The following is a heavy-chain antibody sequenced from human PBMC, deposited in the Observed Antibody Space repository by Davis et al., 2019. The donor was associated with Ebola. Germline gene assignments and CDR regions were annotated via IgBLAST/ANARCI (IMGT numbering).Heavy chain of an antibody. V-gene: IGHV3-9*01. D-gene: IGHD2-21*01. CDR1: GFTFDDYA. Sequence: SLKTSCAASGFTFDDYAMHWVRQAPGKGLEWVSGISWNSGSIGYADSVKGRFTISRDNAKNSLYLQMNSLRAEDTAVYYCAKGFRCSDYWGQGTLVTVSS. J-gene: IGHJ4*02. CDR3: AKGFRCSDY. CDR2: ISWNSGSI.